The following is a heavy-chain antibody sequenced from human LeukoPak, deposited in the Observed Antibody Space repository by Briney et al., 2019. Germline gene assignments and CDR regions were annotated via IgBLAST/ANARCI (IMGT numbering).Heavy chain of an antibody. V-gene: IGHV3-7*01. CDR1: GFTFSSYC. CDR3: VRAKYGSGRTAAFDI. J-gene: IGHJ3*02. CDR2: INQVGSEK. D-gene: IGHD3-10*01. Sequence: GGSLRLSCAASGFTFSSYCMSWVRQAPGKGLEWVANINQVGSEKLYVDSVEGRFTMSRDNTKNSLDLQMNSLRAEDTAVYYCVRAKYGSGRTAAFDIWGRGTMVTVSS.